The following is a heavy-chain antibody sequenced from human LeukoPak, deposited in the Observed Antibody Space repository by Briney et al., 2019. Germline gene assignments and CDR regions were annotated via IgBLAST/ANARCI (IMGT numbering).Heavy chain of an antibody. V-gene: IGHV4-59*01. CDR3: ARGDGFGEFIN. J-gene: IGHJ4*02. Sequence: SEALSLTCTVSGGSISSYYWSWIRQPPGKGLEWIGYIYYSGSTNYNPSLKSRVTISVDTSKNQFSLKPSSVTAADTAVYYCARGDGFGEFINWGQGTLVTVSS. D-gene: IGHD3-10*01. CDR2: IYYSGST. CDR1: GGSISSYY.